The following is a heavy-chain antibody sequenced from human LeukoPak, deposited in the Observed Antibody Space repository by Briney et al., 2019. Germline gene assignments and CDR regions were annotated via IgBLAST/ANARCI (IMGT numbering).Heavy chain of an antibody. CDR3: TTRRQDGW. J-gene: IGHJ4*02. CDR1: GFTFSDAW. D-gene: IGHD2-15*01. CDR2: IKSKSDGGTI. V-gene: IGHV3-15*01. Sequence: GGSLRLSCVGSGFTFSDAWMSWVRQAPGKGLEWVGRIKSKSDGGTIGYAAPVKGRFTISRDDSRNTLYLQMNSLKTEDTAVYYCTTRRQDGWWGQGTLVTVS.